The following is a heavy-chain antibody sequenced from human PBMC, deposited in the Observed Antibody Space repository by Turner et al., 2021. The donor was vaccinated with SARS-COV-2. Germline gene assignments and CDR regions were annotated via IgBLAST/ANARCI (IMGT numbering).Heavy chain of an antibody. J-gene: IGHJ6*02. CDR1: GDSISSKS. D-gene: IGHD3-22*01. CDR2: FYKIGSN. CDR3: ARHQGSSSGYDHGLNV. V-gene: IGHV4-59*08. Sequence: QVQLQESGPGLVRPSETLSLTCTVSGDSISSKSWSWIRQSPGRGLEWIGYFYKIGSNDYNPTLRSRVTISVDTSKNQLSLNLISVTAADTAVYYCARHQGSSSGYDHGLNVWGQGTAVIVSS.